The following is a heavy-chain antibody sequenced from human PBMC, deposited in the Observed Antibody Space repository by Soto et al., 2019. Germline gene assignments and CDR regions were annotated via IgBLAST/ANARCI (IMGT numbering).Heavy chain of an antibody. CDR2: INSDGSST. D-gene: IGHD5-12*01. CDR1: GFTYSSYW. V-gene: IGHV3-74*01. Sequence: EVQLVESGGGLVQPGGSLRLSCAASGFTYSSYWMHWVRQAPGKGLVWVSRINSDGSSTTYADSVKGRFTISRDNAKNTLYLKMTGLRAEDRAFYYCEGGEMATFCPFGYWGQGTLVTVSS. CDR3: EGGEMATFCPFGY. J-gene: IGHJ4*02.